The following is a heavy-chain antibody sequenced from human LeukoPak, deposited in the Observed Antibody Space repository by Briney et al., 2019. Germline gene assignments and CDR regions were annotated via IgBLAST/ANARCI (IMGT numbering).Heavy chain of an antibody. V-gene: IGHV4-4*09. D-gene: IGHD6-19*01. J-gene: IGHJ4*02. CDR3: ARHEGSGWYYFDY. CDR2: IYTSGST. CDR1: GGSISSYY. Sequence: PSETLSLTCTVSGGSISSYYWSWIRQPPGKGLEWIGYIYTSGSTNYNPSLKSRVTISVDTSKNQFSLKLSSVTAADTAVYYCARHEGSGWYYFDYWGQGTLVTVSS.